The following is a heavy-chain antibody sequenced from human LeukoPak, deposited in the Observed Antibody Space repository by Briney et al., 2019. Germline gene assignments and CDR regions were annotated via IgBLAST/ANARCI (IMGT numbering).Heavy chain of an antibody. J-gene: IGHJ4*02. CDR1: GYTFTSYD. Sequence: ASVKVSCKASGYTFTSYDINWVRQATGQGLEWMGWMNPNSGNTGYAQKFQGRVTMTRNTSISTAYVELSSLRSEDTAVYYCARGGHSYGYVPTDYWGQGTLVTVSS. CDR3: ARGGHSYGYVPTDY. V-gene: IGHV1-8*01. CDR2: MNPNSGNT. D-gene: IGHD5-18*01.